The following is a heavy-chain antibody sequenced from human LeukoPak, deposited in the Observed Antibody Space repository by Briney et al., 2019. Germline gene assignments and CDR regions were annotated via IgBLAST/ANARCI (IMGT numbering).Heavy chain of an antibody. CDR2: IGYNTGVI. V-gene: IGHV3-9*01. Sequence: RSLRLSSAASGFNFNDFAMHWVRQAPGKGLEWVSGIGYNTGVIDYADSVKGRFTISRDNAKNSLYLQMNSLRTEDTAFYYCVKSIDRTKAPAWGYYFDRWGQGTLVTVSS. J-gene: IGHJ4*02. CDR3: VKSIDRTKAPAWGYYFDR. CDR1: GFNFNDFA. D-gene: IGHD1-14*01.